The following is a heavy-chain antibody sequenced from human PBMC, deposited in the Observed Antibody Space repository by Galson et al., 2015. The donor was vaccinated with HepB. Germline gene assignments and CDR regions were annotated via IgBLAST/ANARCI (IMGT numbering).Heavy chain of an antibody. CDR3: TTDPFEWELLGRWFDP. CDR2: IKSKTDGGTT. V-gene: IGHV3-15*01. Sequence: SLRLSCAASGFTFSNAWMSWVRQAPGKGLEWVGRIKSKTDGGTTDYAAPVKGRFTISRDDSKNTLYLQMNSLKTEDTAVYYCTTDPFEWELLGRWFDPWGQGTLVTVSS. J-gene: IGHJ5*02. D-gene: IGHD1-26*01. CDR1: GFTFSNAW.